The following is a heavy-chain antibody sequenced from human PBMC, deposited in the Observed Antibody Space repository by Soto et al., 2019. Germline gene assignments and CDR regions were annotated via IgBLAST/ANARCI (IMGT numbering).Heavy chain of an antibody. CDR2: ISAYNGNT. V-gene: IGHV1-18*01. CDR3: AREVGRESSGYYSRFYYYYGMDV. Sequence: RASVKVSCKASGYTFTSYGISWVRQAPGQGLEWMGWISAYNGNTNYAQKLQGRVTMTTDTSTSTAYMELRSLRSDDTAVYYCAREVGRESSGYYSRFYYYYGMDVWGQGTTVTVSS. CDR1: GYTFTSYG. J-gene: IGHJ6*02. D-gene: IGHD3-22*01.